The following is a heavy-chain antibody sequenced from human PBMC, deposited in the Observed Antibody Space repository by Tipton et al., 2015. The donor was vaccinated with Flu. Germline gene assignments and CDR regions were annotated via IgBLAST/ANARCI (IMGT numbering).Heavy chain of an antibody. CDR3: ARELSDFYDSSEGDAFDI. CDR2: ISSSNTYI. Sequence: SLRLSCAASGFTFSYYTMNWVRQAPGKGLEWVSSISSSNTYIYYADSVKGRFTISRDNAKDSLYLQMNTLRAEDTAVYYCARELSDFYDSSEGDAFDIWGPGTMVTVSS. V-gene: IGHV3-21*01. D-gene: IGHD3-22*01. J-gene: IGHJ3*02. CDR1: GFTFSYYT.